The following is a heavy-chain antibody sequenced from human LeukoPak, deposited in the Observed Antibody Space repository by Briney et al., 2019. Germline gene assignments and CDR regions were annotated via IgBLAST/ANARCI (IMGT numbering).Heavy chain of an antibody. CDR2: INHSGST. Sequence: SETLSLTCAVYGGSFSGYYWSWIRQHPGKGLGWIGEINHSGSTNYNPSLTSRVTISVDTSKNQFSLKLSSVTAADTAVYYCARGVRGYYMGSIYYYYYYMDVWGKGTTVTVSS. CDR3: ARGVRGYYMGSIYYYYYYMDV. D-gene: IGHD3-3*01. V-gene: IGHV4-34*01. CDR1: GGSFSGYY. J-gene: IGHJ6*03.